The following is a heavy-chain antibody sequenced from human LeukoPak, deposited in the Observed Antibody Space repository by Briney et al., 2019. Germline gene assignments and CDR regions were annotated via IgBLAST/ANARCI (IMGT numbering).Heavy chain of an antibody. Sequence: GGSLRLSCVASGFTFNNYAMSWVRQAPGKGLEWVSAISGSGGSTYYADSVKGRFTISRDNSKNTLYLQMYTLRAEDTAVYYCALRPDIVVVADDMPEDYWGQGTLVTVSS. CDR2: ISGSGGST. J-gene: IGHJ4*02. CDR3: ALRPDIVVVADDMPEDY. CDR1: GFTFNNYA. D-gene: IGHD2-2*01. V-gene: IGHV3-23*01.